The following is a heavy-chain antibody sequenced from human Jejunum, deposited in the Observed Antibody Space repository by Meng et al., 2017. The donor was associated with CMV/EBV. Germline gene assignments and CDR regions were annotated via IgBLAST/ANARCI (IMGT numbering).Heavy chain of an antibody. CDR1: GYSFMYYY. CDR3: ARDRGGLGKYFDY. J-gene: IGHJ4*02. Sequence: VSGYSFMYYYWSWIRQSPEKGLEWIGYVSYSGTSYYNPSLKSRVTVSLDMSKSQFSLTLTSVTAADTAVYFCARDRGGLGKYFDYWGQGSLVTVSS. D-gene: IGHD3-10*01. CDR2: VSYSGTS. V-gene: IGHV4-59*01.